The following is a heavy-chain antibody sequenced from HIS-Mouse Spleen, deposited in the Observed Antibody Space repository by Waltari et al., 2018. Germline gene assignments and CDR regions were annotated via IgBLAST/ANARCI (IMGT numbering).Heavy chain of an antibody. D-gene: IGHD2-15*01. CDR2: IYYSGGT. CDR3: ARDGRKADGSWASVGNYFDY. V-gene: IGHV4-30-4*01. J-gene: IGHJ4*02. Sequence: QVQLQESGPGLVKPSQTLSLTCTVSGGSISSGDYYWSWIRQPPGKGLEWIGYIYYSGGTSYNPSPKSRVTISVDTAKNQFSLKLSSVTAADTAVYYCARDGRKADGSWASVGNYFDYWGQGTLVTVSS. CDR1: GGSISSGDYY.